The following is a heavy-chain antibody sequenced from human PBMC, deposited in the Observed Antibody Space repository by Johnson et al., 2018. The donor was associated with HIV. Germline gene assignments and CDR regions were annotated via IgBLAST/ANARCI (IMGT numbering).Heavy chain of an antibody. CDR2: IQYDGSDK. CDR3: AKVDRRGGAFDI. V-gene: IGHV3-30*04. Sequence: QEKLVESGGGVVQPGRSLRLSCAASGFTFSSYAMHWVRQAPGKGLEWVTFIQYDGSDKSYADSVKGRFTVSRDNSKNTLYLQMNSLRGEDTAMYYCAKVDRRGGAFDIWGQGTMVTVSS. CDR1: GFTFSSYA. J-gene: IGHJ3*02. D-gene: IGHD3-10*01.